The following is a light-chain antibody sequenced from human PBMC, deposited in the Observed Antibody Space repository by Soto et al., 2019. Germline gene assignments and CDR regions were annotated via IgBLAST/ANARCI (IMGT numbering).Light chain of an antibody. V-gene: IGLV2-11*01. CDR1: SSDVGAYVY. CDR3: CSYGGSQAWV. J-gene: IGLJ3*02. Sequence: QSALTQPRSVSGSPGQSVTISCTGTSSDVGAYVYVSWYQQHPGKAPKLIIYDVSKRPSGVPDRVSGSKSGNTASLTISGVQAEDEDYYYCCSYGGSQAWVFGGGTKLTVL. CDR2: DVS.